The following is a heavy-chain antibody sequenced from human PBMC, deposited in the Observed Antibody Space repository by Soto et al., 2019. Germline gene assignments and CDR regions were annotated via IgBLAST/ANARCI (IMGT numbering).Heavy chain of an antibody. CDR2: IYYAGST. V-gene: IGHV4-59*08. CDR1: GGSISSYY. CDR3: ASRSSGWYFDY. J-gene: IGHJ4*02. D-gene: IGHD6-19*01. Sequence: SETLSLTCTVSGGSISSYYWSWIRQPPGKGLEWIGFIYYAGSTKYNPSLNSRVTISVDTSKNQFSLTVTSVTAADTAVYYCASRSSGWYFDYWGQGTLVTVSS.